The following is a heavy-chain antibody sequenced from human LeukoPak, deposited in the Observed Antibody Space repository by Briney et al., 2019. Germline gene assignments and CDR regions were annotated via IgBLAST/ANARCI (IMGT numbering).Heavy chain of an antibody. V-gene: IGHV1-69*04. CDR2: IIPIVGIA. D-gene: IGHD6-19*01. CDR1: GGTFSSYT. CDR3: ARDLEAAVAGYDY. J-gene: IGHJ4*02. Sequence: SVKVSCKASGGTFSSYTISWVRQAPGQGLEWMGRIIPIVGIANYAQKFQGRVTITADKSTSTAYMELSSLRSEDTAVYYCARDLEAAVAGYDYWGQGTLVTVSS.